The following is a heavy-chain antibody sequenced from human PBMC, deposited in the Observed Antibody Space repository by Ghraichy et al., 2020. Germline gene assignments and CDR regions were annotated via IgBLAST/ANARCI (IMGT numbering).Heavy chain of an antibody. D-gene: IGHD1-14*01. V-gene: IGHV1-2*02. CDR1: GYTFTGYY. Sequence: ASVKVSCKASGYTFTGYYMHWVRQAPGQGLEWMGWINPNSGGTNYAQKFQGRVTMTRDTSISTAYMELSRLRSDDTAVYYCARDKTATTGYFDYWGQGTLVTVSS. J-gene: IGHJ4*02. CDR3: ARDKTATTGYFDY. CDR2: INPNSGGT.